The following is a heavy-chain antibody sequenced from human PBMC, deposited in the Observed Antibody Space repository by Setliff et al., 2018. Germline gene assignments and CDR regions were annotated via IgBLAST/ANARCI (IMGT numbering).Heavy chain of an antibody. Sequence: GASVKVSCKVSGSSFTGHNLHWVRQAPGQGLEWRGWINPDSGDTHSPHKFQGRVTMTRDTSMSTVYMELTRLTADDPAVYFCTTSRAPRVVLAADFDLWGQGTLVTVSS. D-gene: IGHD2-21*01. CDR2: INPDSGDT. CDR3: TTSRAPRVVLAADFDL. J-gene: IGHJ4*02. CDR1: GSSFTGHN. V-gene: IGHV1-2*07.